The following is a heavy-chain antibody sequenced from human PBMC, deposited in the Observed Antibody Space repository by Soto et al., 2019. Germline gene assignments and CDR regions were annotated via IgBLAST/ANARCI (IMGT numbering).Heavy chain of an antibody. CDR3: ARGRGDTAMAWYY. Sequence: QVQLQESGPGLVKPSETLSLTCTVSGGSISSYYWSWIRQSPGKGLEWIGYIYYSGSTKYNPSLKSQVTISGDKSKNQFSLKLSSVTAADTAVYYCARGRGDTAMAWYYWGQGTLVTVSS. D-gene: IGHD5-18*01. CDR1: GGSISSYY. V-gene: IGHV4-59*01. CDR2: IYYSGST. J-gene: IGHJ4*02.